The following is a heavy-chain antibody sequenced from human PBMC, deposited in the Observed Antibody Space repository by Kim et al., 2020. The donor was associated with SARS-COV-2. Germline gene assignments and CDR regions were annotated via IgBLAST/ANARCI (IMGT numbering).Heavy chain of an antibody. CDR3: ARVRQSVVPAATCFDC. J-gene: IGHJ4*02. D-gene: IGHD2-2*01. CDR1: GGSISSGDYY. Sequence: SETLSLTCTVSGGSISSGDYYWSWIRQPPGKGLEWIGYIYYSGSTYYNPSLKSRVTISVDTSKNQFSLKLSSVTAADTAVYYCARVRQSVVPAATCFDCWGQGTLVTVSS. V-gene: IGHV4-30-4*01. CDR2: IYYSGST.